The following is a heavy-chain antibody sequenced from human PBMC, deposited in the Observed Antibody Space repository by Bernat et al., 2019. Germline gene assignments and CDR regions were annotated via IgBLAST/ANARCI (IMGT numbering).Heavy chain of an antibody. CDR3: AREQGGIQEGY. D-gene: IGHD6-13*01. CDR1: GFTFSSYA. CDR2: ISYDGSNK. V-gene: IGHV3-30-3*01. Sequence: QVQLVESGGGVVQPGRSLRLSCAASGFTFSSYAMHWVRQAPGKGLEWVAVISYDGSNKYYADSVKGRFTISRDNSKNTLYLQMNSLRAEDTAVYYCAREQGGIQEGYWGQGTLVTVSS. J-gene: IGHJ4*02.